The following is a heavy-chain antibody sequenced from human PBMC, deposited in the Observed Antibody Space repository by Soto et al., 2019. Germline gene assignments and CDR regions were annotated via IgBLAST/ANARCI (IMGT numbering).Heavy chain of an antibody. Sequence: QVQLVQSGAEVKKPGSSVKVSCKASGGTFSSYAISWVRQAPGQGLEWMGGIIPIFGTANYAQKFQGRVTITADQFTSTAYMELGRLRSEETAGYYCARRVMAGYSSRLSEYFQHWGQGTLVTVSP. V-gene: IGHV1-69*12. CDR2: IIPIFGTA. J-gene: IGHJ1*01. D-gene: IGHD6-13*01. CDR1: GGTFSSYA. CDR3: ARRVMAGYSSRLSEYFQH.